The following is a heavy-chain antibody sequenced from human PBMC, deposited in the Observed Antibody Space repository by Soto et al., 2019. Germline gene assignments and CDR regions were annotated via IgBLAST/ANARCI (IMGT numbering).Heavy chain of an antibody. V-gene: IGHV1-8*01. CDR2: MNPNSGNT. CDR3: ARADRRDGYNFIWFDP. CDR1: GYTFTSYD. Sequence: ASVKVSCKASGYTFTSYDINWVRQATGQGLEWMGWMNPNSGNTGYAQKFQGRVTMTRNTSISTAYMELSSLRSEDTAVYYCARADRRDGYNFIWFDPCGQGTLVTVSS. D-gene: IGHD5-12*01. J-gene: IGHJ5*02.